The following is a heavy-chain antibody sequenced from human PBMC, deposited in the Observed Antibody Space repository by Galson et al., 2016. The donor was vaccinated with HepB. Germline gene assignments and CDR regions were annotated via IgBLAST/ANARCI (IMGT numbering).Heavy chain of an antibody. CDR2: INSDTRYT. CDR3: ARSGLTGYFDN. CDR1: GFTFITYS. J-gene: IGHJ4*02. Sequence: SLRLSCAASGFTFITYSVNWVRQAPGKGLEWVSSINSDTRYTYYADSVKGRFTVSRDNAKKSLYLNMNSLRAEDTAVYYCARSGLTGYFDNWGQGTLVTVSS. D-gene: IGHD3-9*01. V-gene: IGHV3-21*01.